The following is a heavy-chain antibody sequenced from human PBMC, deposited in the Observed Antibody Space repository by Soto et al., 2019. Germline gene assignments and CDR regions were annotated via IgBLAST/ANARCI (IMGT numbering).Heavy chain of an antibody. CDR2: IYYSGST. V-gene: IGHV4-31*03. J-gene: IGHJ3*02. Sequence: SETLSLTCTVSGGSISSGGYYWSWIRQHPGKGLEWIGYIYYSGSTYYNPSLKSRVTISVDTSKNQFSLKLSSVTAADTAVYYCARGRLWFGELPPYDAFDIWGQGTMVTVSS. CDR3: ARGRLWFGELPPYDAFDI. CDR1: GGSISSGGYY. D-gene: IGHD3-10*01.